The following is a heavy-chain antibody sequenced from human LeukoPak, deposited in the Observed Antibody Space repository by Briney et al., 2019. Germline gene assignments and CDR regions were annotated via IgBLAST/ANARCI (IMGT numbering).Heavy chain of an antibody. J-gene: IGHJ4*02. CDR2: INAGNGNT. CDR1: GYTFISYA. Sequence: ASVKVSCKASGYTFISYAMHWVRQAPGQRLEWMGWINAGNGNTKYSQDFQGRVTITRDTSASTAYMELSSLRSEDMAVYYCARSGRTMSYGYWGQGTLVTVSS. V-gene: IGHV1-3*03. CDR3: ARSGRTMSYGY. D-gene: IGHD3-10*01.